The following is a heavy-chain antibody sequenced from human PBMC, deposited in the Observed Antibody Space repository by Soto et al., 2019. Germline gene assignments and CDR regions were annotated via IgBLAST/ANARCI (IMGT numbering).Heavy chain of an antibody. CDR2: ISSSSSYI. CDR1: GFTCSSYS. Sequence: GGSLRLSCAASGFTCSSYSMNWVRQAPGKGLEWVSSISSSSSYIYYADSVKGRFTISRDNAKNSLYLQMNSLRAEDTAVYYCARDPGVRGGGWFDPWGQRTLVTVSS. CDR3: ARDPGVRGGGWFDP. D-gene: IGHD3-10*01. V-gene: IGHV3-21*01. J-gene: IGHJ5*02.